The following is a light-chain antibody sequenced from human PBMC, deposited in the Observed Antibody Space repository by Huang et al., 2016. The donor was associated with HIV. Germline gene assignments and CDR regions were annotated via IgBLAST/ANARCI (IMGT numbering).Light chain of an antibody. V-gene: IGKV1-39*01. CDR1: QSITTS. CDR3: QQSYRTPDT. J-gene: IGKJ1*01. CDR2: DAP. Sequence: DIQMTQSPSSLSASVGDRVTITCRASQSITTSLNWYQQRPGKAPKLLIYDAPTLQSGVPSRFSGSGSGTDFTLTISSLQPEDFATYHCQQSYRTPDTFGQGTKVEIK.